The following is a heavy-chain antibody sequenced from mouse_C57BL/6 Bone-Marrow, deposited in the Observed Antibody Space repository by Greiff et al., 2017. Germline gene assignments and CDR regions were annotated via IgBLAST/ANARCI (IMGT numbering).Heavy chain of an antibody. CDR1: GYTFTDYN. V-gene: IGHV1-18*01. Sequence: VQLQQSGPELVKPGASVKIPCKASGYTFTDYNMDWVKQSHGKSLEWIGDINPNNGGTIYNQKFKGKATLTVDKSSSTAYMELRSLTSEDTAVYYCANYCDRSSYAFAYWGQGTLVTVSA. CDR3: ANYCDRSSYAFAY. J-gene: IGHJ3*01. CDR2: INPNNGGT. D-gene: IGHD1-1*01.